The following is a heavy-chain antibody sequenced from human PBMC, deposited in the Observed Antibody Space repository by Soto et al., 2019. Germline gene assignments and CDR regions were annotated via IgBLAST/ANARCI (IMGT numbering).Heavy chain of an antibody. D-gene: IGHD3-22*01. CDR1: GYTFTGCG. V-gene: IGHV1-8*02. J-gene: IGHJ6*02. CDR3: ARGIDQGMDV. CDR2: MSANSDNT. Sequence: GASVKVSCKASGYTFTGCGISWVRQAPGQGPEWMGWMSANSDNTGYAQKFQGRVTMTWNTSISTAYMELSSLRSEDTAVYYCARGIDQGMDVWGQGTTVTVSS.